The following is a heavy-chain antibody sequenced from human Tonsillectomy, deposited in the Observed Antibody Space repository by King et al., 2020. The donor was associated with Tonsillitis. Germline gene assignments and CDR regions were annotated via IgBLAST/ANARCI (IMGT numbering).Heavy chain of an antibody. V-gene: IGHV3-30*04. CDR3: ARDPAVWQQLVWDDAFDI. Sequence: VQLVESGGGVVQPGRSLRLACAASGFTFSSYPMHWVRQAPGKGLEWVAVISYDGSNKYYADSVKGRFTISRDNSKNTLYLQMNSLRAEDTAVYYCARDPAVWQQLVWDDAFDIWGQGTMVTVSS. D-gene: IGHD6-13*01. CDR1: GFTFSSYP. J-gene: IGHJ3*02. CDR2: ISYDGSNK.